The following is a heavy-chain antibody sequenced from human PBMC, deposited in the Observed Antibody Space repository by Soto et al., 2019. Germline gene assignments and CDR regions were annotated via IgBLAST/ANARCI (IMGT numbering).Heavy chain of an antibody. CDR1: GFSLSTSGVG. D-gene: IGHD6-13*01. CDR3: AHRVGSSWYGGYYYYDYGMDV. Sequence: QITLKESGPTLVKPTQTLTLTCTFSGFSLSTSGVGVGWIRQPPGKALEWLALIYWDDDKRYSPSLKSRLPITQDTSKNQVVLTMTNMDPVDTATYYCAHRVGSSWYGGYYYYDYGMDVWGQGTTVTVSS. V-gene: IGHV2-5*02. CDR2: IYWDDDK. J-gene: IGHJ6*02.